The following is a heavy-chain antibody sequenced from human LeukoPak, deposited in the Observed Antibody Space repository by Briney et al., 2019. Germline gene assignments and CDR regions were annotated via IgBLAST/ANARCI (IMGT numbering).Heavy chain of an antibody. J-gene: IGHJ4*02. V-gene: IGHV3-7*04. CDR2: IKQDGSEK. D-gene: IGHD3/OR15-3a*01. Sequence: GGSLRLSCAASGFTFSSYWMSWVRQAPGKGLEWVANIKQDGSEKYYVDSVKGRFTISRDNAKNSLYLQMNSLRAEDTAVYYCARASSIGTGYLFAAYYFDYWGQGTLVTVSS. CDR3: ARASSIGTGYLFAAYYFDY. CDR1: GFTFSSYW.